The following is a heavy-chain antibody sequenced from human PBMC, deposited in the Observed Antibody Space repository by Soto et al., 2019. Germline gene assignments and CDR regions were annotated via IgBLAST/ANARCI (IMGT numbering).Heavy chain of an antibody. CDR1: GFTFSSYS. V-gene: IGHV3-21*01. CDR2: ISSSSSYI. Sequence: EVQLVESGGGLGKPGGSLRLSCAASGFTFSSYSMNWVRQAPGKGLEWVSSISSSSSYIYYADSVKGRFTISRDNSKNSLYLQMNSLRAEDTAVYYCARESTVTTGFYWGQGTLVTVSS. J-gene: IGHJ4*02. D-gene: IGHD4-17*01. CDR3: ARESTVTTGFY.